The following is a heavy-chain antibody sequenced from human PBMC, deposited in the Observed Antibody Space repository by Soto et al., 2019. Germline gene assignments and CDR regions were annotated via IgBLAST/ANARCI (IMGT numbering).Heavy chain of an antibody. CDR2: INPYNGNT. V-gene: IGHV1-18*01. J-gene: IGHJ4*02. CDR3: ARDAAVGLFDY. D-gene: IGHD1-26*01. CDR1: GYTFTSYG. Sequence: QVQLVQSGAEVKKPGASVKVSCKASGYTFTSYGISWVRQAPGQGLEWMGRINPYNGNTKYAQKLQGRVTVTAXTSTSTAYMELRSLRSDDTAVYYCARDAAVGLFDYWGQGTLVTVSS.